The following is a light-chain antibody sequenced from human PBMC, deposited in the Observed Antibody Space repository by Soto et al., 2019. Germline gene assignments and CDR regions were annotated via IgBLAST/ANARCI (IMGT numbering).Light chain of an antibody. CDR2: EVS. J-gene: IGLJ2*01. V-gene: IGLV2-14*01. CDR3: SSNTSDMTQV. CDR1: SSDVGTYNY. Sequence: QSVLTQPPSASGTPGQRVTISCTGTSSDVGTYNYVSWYQHHPGKAPKLIIYEVSNRPSGVSNRFSGSKSGSTASLTISGLQAEDEADYYCSSNTSDMTQVFGGGTKLTVL.